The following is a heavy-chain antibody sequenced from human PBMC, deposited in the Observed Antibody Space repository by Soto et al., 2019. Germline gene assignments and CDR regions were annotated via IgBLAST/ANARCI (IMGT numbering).Heavy chain of an antibody. D-gene: IGHD1-1*01. Sequence: VQLVESGGGVVQPGRSLRLLCEASGFSFSRYGMHWVRQAPGMGLEWVAVISWDGLAQYYADSVKGRFTISRDNSQSTIYLQMNSLRTEDTAIYDCAKETIQVGGPNYFDYWGQGALVTVSS. J-gene: IGHJ4*02. CDR2: ISWDGLAQ. V-gene: IGHV3-30*18. CDR3: AKETIQVGGPNYFDY. CDR1: GFSFSRYG.